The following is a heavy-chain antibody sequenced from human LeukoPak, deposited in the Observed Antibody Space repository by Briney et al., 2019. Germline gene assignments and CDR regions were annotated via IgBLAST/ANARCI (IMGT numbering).Heavy chain of an antibody. CDR2: IDWDDDK. J-gene: IGHJ4*02. Sequence: SGPTLVNPTQTLTLACTFSGFSLSTSGMCVSWIRQPPGKALEWLARIDWDDDKYYSTSLKTRLTISKDTSKNQVVLTMTNMDPVDTATYYCARTERASLDFDYWGQGTLVTVSS. CDR1: GFSLSTSGMC. CDR3: ARTERASLDFDY. D-gene: IGHD1-1*01. V-gene: IGHV2-70*11.